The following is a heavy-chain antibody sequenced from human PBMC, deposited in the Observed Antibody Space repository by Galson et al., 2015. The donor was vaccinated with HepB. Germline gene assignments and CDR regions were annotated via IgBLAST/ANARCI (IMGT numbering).Heavy chain of an antibody. CDR1: GYTFTSYY. J-gene: IGHJ4*02. D-gene: IGHD3-22*01. V-gene: IGHV1-46*01. CDR2: INPSGGST. CDR3: ARMKGNYDSSGYLPNYFDY. Sequence: SVKVSCKASGYTFTSYYMHWVRQAPGQGLEWMGIINPSGGSTSYAQKFQGRVTMTRDTSTSTVYMELSSLRSEDTAVYYCARMKGNYDSSGYLPNYFDYWGQGTLVTVSS.